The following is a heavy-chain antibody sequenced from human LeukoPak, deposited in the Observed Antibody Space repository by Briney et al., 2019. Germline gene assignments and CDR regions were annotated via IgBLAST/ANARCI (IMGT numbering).Heavy chain of an antibody. CDR1: GFTFSDYA. CDR2: ISYDGSTK. CDR3: AREYDGNPAYYYYYYMDV. D-gene: IGHD1-1*01. Sequence: PGGSLRLSCAASGFTFSDYAIHWVRQAPGKGLEWVAVISYDGSTKYYADSVKGRFTISRDNSKNTLYLQMNSLRTEDTADCAREYDGNPAYYYYYYMDVWGKGTTVTVSS. V-gene: IGHV3-30*04. J-gene: IGHJ6*03.